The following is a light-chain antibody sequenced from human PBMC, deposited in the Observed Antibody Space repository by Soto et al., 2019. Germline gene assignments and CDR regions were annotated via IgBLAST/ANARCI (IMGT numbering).Light chain of an antibody. Sequence: VIWMTQSPSLVSASTGDRVNISCRMSQAISSHLAWYQQKPGKAPNLLICATSTLHSGVPSRFSGSGFGTDFTLSITVLQSEDFATYYCQQYYSFPYTFGRGTKVEF. CDR1: QAISSH. J-gene: IGKJ2*01. CDR3: QQYYSFPYT. CDR2: ATS. V-gene: IGKV1D-8*01.